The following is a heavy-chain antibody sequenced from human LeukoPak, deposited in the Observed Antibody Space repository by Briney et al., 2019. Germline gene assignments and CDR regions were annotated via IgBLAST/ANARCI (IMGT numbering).Heavy chain of an antibody. V-gene: IGHV3-30*04. CDR2: ISDNGLRT. J-gene: IGHJ5*02. CDR3: ARERRGYGYGTLDP. CDR1: GIDFKVYE. Sequence: GGSLRLSCVASGIDFKVYEMHWVRQSPGKGLEWVALISDNGLRTNYAESLKGRFIVSRDNSKNTMDLQMNDLRVEDTGVYFYARERRGYGYGTLDPWGQGTLVTVSS. D-gene: IGHD5-12*01.